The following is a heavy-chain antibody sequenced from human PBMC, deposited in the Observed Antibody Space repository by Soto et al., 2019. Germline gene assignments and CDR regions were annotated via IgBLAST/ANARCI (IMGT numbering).Heavy chain of an antibody. D-gene: IGHD3-10*01. J-gene: IGHJ6*03. CDR3: ARGRNYYGSGSYSGYMDA. CDR2: INHSGST. CDR1: GGSFSGYY. V-gene: IGHV4-34*01. Sequence: SETLSLTCAVYGGSFSGYYWSWIRQPPGKGLEWIGEINHSGSTNYNPSLKSRVTISVDTSKNQFSLKLSSVTAADTVVYYCARGRNYYGSGSYSGYMDAWGKGTTVTVSS.